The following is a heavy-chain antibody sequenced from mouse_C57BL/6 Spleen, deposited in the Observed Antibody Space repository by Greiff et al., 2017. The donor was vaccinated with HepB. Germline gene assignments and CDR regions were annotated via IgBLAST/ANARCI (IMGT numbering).Heavy chain of an antibody. D-gene: IGHD1-1*01. J-gene: IGHJ2*01. CDR1: GYTFTSYW. CDR3: AREGYYGSSYVSYFDY. Sequence: VQLQQPGAELVKPGASVKLSCKASGYTFTSYWMHWVKQRPGRGLEWIGRIYPNSGGTKYNEKFKSKATLSVDKPSSTAYMQLSSLTSEDSAVYYCAREGYYGSSYVSYFDYWGQGTTLTVSS. V-gene: IGHV1-72*01. CDR2: IYPNSGGT.